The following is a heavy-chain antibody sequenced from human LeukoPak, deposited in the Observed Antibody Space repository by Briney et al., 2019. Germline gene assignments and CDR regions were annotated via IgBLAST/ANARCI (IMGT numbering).Heavy chain of an antibody. D-gene: IGHD3-10*01. J-gene: IGHJ4*02. V-gene: IGHV1-18*01. Sequence: GASVKVSCKASGYTFTSYGISWVRQAPGQGLEWMGWISAYNGNTNYGQKLQGRVTMTTDTSTRTAYIELRSLRSDDTAVYYCARDNIYYGSQPFDYWGQGTLVTVSS. CDR1: GYTFTSYG. CDR2: ISAYNGNT. CDR3: ARDNIYYGSQPFDY.